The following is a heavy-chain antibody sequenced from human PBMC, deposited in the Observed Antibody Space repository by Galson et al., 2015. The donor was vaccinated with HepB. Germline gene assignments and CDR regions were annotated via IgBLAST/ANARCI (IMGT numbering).Heavy chain of an antibody. D-gene: IGHD3-22*01. J-gene: IGHJ3*02. CDR1: GGTFSSYA. Sequence: SVKVSCKASGGTFSSYAISWVRQAPGQGLEWMGGIIPIFGTANYAQKFQGRVTITADKSTSTAYMELSSLRSEDTAVYYCASRTDYYDSSGYFYAFDIWGQGTMVTVSS. V-gene: IGHV1-69*06. CDR2: IIPIFGTA. CDR3: ASRTDYYDSSGYFYAFDI.